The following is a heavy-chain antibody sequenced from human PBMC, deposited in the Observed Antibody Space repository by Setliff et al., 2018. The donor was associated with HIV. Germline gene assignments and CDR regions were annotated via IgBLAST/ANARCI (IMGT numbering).Heavy chain of an antibody. CDR3: ARGFSVYSSSDPLLNWFDP. J-gene: IGHJ5*02. D-gene: IGHD6-6*01. CDR1: GYTFTSYA. V-gene: IGHV1-3*01. Sequence: ASVKVSCKASGYTFTSYAMHWVRQAPGQRLEWMGWINAGNGNTKYSQKFQGRVTITRDTSASTAYMELSSPRSEDTAVYYCARGFSVYSSSDPLLNWFDPWGQGTLVTVSS. CDR2: INAGNGNT.